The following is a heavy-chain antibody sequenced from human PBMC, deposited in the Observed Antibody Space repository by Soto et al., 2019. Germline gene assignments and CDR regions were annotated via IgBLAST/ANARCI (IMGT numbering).Heavy chain of an antibody. V-gene: IGHV3-30*18. D-gene: IGHD6-13*01. J-gene: IGHJ6*02. CDR1: GFTFSSYG. CDR3: AKDGIAAAPMDV. CDR2: ISYDGSNK. Sequence: QVQLVESGGGVVQPGRSLRLSCAASGFTFSSYGMHWVRQAPGKGLEWVAVISYDGSNKYYADSVKGRFTISRDNSKNTLYLQMNSLRAEDTAVYYCAKDGIAAAPMDVWGQGTTVTVSS.